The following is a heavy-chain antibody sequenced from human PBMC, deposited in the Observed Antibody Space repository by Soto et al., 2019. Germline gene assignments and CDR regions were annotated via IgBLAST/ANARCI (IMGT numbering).Heavy chain of an antibody. J-gene: IGHJ6*02. D-gene: IGHD5-12*01. CDR1: GFTFSSYA. V-gene: IGHV3-23*01. Sequence: EVQLLESGGGLVQPGGSLRLSCAASGFTFSSYATSWVRQAPGKGLEGVPAISGSGGSTYYADSVKGRFTICRDNSKNTMYLQMNSRRDADTAVYYCAKGGLKMAVWGQGTTVTVSS. CDR3: AKGGLKMAV. CDR2: ISGSGGST.